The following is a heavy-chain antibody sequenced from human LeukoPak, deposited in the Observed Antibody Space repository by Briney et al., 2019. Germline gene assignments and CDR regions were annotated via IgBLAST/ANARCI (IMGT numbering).Heavy chain of an antibody. CDR3: AELGITMIGGV. Sequence: GVLRLSCAVSGFTLSSYNMNWVRQAPGKGLEWVSYIRNSGNTIYYADSVKGRFTISRDNAKNSLYLQMNSLRAEDTAVYYCAELGITMIGGVWGKGTTVTISS. J-gene: IGHJ6*04. CDR2: IRNSGNTI. V-gene: IGHV3-48*04. D-gene: IGHD3-10*02. CDR1: GFTLSSYN.